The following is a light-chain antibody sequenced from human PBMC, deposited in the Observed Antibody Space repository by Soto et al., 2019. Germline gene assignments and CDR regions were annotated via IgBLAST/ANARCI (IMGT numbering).Light chain of an antibody. V-gene: IGKV3-20*01. CDR2: GTS. Sequence: ETVLTQSPGTLSLSPGERATLSCRASQSVRSSFLAWYQQKPGQAPRLLIYGTSSRATGIPDRFTGSGSGTEFTLTISRLEPEDFAVYYCQQYGTSPPRYTFGQGTKLEIK. J-gene: IGKJ2*01. CDR3: QQYGTSPPRYT. CDR1: QSVRSSF.